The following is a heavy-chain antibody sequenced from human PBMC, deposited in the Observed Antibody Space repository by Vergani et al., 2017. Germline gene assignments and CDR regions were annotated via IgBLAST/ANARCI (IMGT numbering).Heavy chain of an antibody. CDR3: ADNGREGYNCYFDY. Sequence: QITLKESGPTLVKPTQTLTLTCTFSGFSLSTSGVGVGWIRQPPGKALEWLALIYWDDDKRYSPSLKSRLTITKDTSKNQVVLTMTNMDPVDTATYYGADNGREGYNCYFDYWHEGTLIAVSA. V-gene: IGHV2-5*02. CDR2: IYWDDDK. J-gene: IGHJ4*02. CDR1: GFSLSTSGVG. D-gene: IGHD5-24*01.